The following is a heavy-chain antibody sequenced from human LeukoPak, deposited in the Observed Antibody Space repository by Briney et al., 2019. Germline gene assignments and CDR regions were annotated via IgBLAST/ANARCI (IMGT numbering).Heavy chain of an antibody. CDR2: ISAYNGNT. J-gene: IGHJ6*02. Sequence: ASVKVSCKASGYTFTSYGISWVRQAPGQGLEWMGWISAYNGNTNYAQKLQGRVTMTTDTSTSTAYMELRSLRSDDTAVYYCARDPPGGSYFYYYYGMDVWGQGTTVTVSS. CDR3: ARDPPGGSYFYYYYGMDV. V-gene: IGHV1-18*01. D-gene: IGHD1-26*01. CDR1: GYTFTSYG.